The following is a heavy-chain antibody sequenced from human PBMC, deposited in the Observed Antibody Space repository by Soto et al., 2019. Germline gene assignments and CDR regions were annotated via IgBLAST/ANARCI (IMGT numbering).Heavy chain of an antibody. D-gene: IGHD2-2*01. V-gene: IGHV1-69*02. CDR3: SCYDEGNWFDP. J-gene: IGHJ5*02. CDR2: IIPILGIA. CDR1: GGTFSSYT. Sequence: ASVKVSCKASGGTFSSYTISWVRQAPGQGLEWMGRIIPILGIANYAQKFQGRVTITADKSTSTAYMELSSLRSEDTAVYYCSCYDEGNWFDPWGQGTLVTVSS.